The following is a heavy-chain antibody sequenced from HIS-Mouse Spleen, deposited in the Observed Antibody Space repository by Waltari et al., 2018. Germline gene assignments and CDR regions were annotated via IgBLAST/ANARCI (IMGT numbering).Heavy chain of an antibody. Sequence: QVQLVQSGAEVKKAGSSVKVSCKASGGTFSSYAISWVRQAPGQGLEWMGGIIPIFGTANYAQKFQGRVTITADESTSTAYMELSSLRSEDTAVYYCARDVGYCTNGVCYNHYGMDVWGQGTTVTVSS. CDR3: ARDVGYCTNGVCYNHYGMDV. CDR2: IIPIFGTA. J-gene: IGHJ6*02. D-gene: IGHD2-8*01. CDR1: GGTFSSYA. V-gene: IGHV1-69*01.